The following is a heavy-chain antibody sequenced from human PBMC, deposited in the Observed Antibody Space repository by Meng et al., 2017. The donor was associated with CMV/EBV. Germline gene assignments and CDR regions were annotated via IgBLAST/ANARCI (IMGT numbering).Heavy chain of an antibody. CDR2: IFSNDEK. D-gene: IGHD3-22*01. CDR1: GFSLSNARMG. J-gene: IGHJ4*02. V-gene: IGHV2-26*01. CDR3: ARIFYDSSGSNPIDY. Sequence: SGPTLVKPTETRTLTCTVSGFSLSNARMGVSWIRQPPGKALEWPAHIFSNDEKSYSTSLKSRLTISKDTSKSQVVLTMTNMDPVDTATYYCARIFYDSSGSNPIDYWGQGTLVTVSS.